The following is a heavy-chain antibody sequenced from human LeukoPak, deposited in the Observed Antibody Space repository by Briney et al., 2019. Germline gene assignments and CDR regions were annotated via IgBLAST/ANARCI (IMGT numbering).Heavy chain of an antibody. V-gene: IGHV1-8*01. D-gene: IGHD3-10*01. Sequence: ASVKVSCKASGYTFTSYDINWVRQATGQGLEWMGWMNPNSGNTGYAQKFQGRVTMTRNTSISTAYMELSSLRSEDTAVYYCAREAGGVRGVYYYYYYMDVWGKGTRSPSP. J-gene: IGHJ6*03. CDR2: MNPNSGNT. CDR1: GYTFTSYD. CDR3: AREAGGVRGVYYYYYYMDV.